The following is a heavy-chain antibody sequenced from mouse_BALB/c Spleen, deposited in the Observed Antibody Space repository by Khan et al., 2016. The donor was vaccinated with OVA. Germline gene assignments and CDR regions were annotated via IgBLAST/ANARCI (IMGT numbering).Heavy chain of an antibody. Sequence: VQLQQSGTVLARPGASVKMSCKASGYTFTSYWMHWVKQRPGQGLEWIGAIYPGNSDTNYNQKFKGKAKLTAVTSTSTASMELNSLTNEDSAVYDCTRNGFGNYESWDYWGQGTTLTVSS. CDR2: IYPGNSDT. CDR1: GYTFTSYW. D-gene: IGHD2-1*01. CDR3: TRNGFGNYESWDY. J-gene: IGHJ2*01. V-gene: IGHV1-5*01.